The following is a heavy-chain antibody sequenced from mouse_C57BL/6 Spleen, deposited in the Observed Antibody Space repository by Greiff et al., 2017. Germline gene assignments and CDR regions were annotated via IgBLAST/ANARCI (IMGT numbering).Heavy chain of an antibody. CDR2: ISSGSSTI. D-gene: IGHD4-1*01. CDR3: ATNWEGVQYYFDY. J-gene: IGHJ2*01. V-gene: IGHV5-17*01. Sequence: EVKLVESGGGLVKPGGSLKLSCAASGFTFSDYGMHWVRQAPEKGLEWVAYISSGSSTIYYADTVKGRFTISRDNAKNTLFLQMTSMRSEDTAMYDCATNWEGVQYYFDYWGQGTTLTVSS. CDR1: GFTFSDYG.